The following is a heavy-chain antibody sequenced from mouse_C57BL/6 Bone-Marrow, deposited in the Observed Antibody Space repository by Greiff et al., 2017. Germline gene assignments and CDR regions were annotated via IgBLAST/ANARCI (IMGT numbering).Heavy chain of an antibody. Sequence: QVQLKESGAELARPGASVKLSCKASGYTFTSYGISWVKQRTGQGLEWIGEIYPRSGNTYYNEKFKGKATLTADKYSSTAYMELRSLTSEDSAVYFCANGRYFDVWGTGTTVTVSS. V-gene: IGHV1-81*01. CDR3: ANGRYFDV. CDR2: IYPRSGNT. CDR1: GYTFTSYG. D-gene: IGHD1-1*02. J-gene: IGHJ1*03.